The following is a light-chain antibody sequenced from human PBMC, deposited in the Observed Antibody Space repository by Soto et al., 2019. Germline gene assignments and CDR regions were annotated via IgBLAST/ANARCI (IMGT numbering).Light chain of an antibody. CDR3: QQYNSYRYT. J-gene: IGKJ5*01. V-gene: IGKV1-5*03. CDR1: QSVSSW. CDR2: KAS. Sequence: ASVGDRVTITCRASQSVSSWLAWYQQKPGKAPKLLIYKASSLESGVPSRFSGSGSGTEFTLTISSLQPDDFATYYCQQYNSYRYTFGQGTRLEIK.